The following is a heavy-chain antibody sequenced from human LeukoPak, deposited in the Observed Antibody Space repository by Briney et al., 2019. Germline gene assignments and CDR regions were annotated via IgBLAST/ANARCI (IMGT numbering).Heavy chain of an antibody. J-gene: IGHJ6*03. V-gene: IGHV4-59*01. Sequence: PSETLSLTCTVSGGSITSYYWSWIRQPPGKGLEWIGYIYYSGSTNYNPSLKSRVTISVDTSKNQFSLKLSSVTAADTAVYYCASGHLAHYYMDVWGKGTTVTVSS. CDR3: ASGHLAHYYMDV. CDR1: GGSITSYY. CDR2: IYYSGST.